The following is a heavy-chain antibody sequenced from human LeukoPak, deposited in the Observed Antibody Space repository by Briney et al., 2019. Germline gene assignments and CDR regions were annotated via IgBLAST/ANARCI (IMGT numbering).Heavy chain of an antibody. CDR2: INTNTGNP. J-gene: IGHJ4*02. CDR1: GYTFTNYA. CDR3: AREEYYDSSASTNFDY. V-gene: IGHV7-4-1*02. D-gene: IGHD3-22*01. Sequence: ASVKVSCKASGYTFTNYAMNWVRQAPGQGLEWMGWINTNTGNPTYAQGFTGRFVFSLDTSVGTAFLQISSLKAEDTAVYYCAREEYYDSSASTNFDYWGQGTLVTVSS.